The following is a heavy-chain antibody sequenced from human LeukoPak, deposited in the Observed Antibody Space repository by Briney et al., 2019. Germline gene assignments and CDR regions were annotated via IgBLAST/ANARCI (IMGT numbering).Heavy chain of an antibody. J-gene: IGHJ4*02. CDR1: GFTFDDYG. CDR2: INWNGGST. Sequence: GGSLRLSCAASGFTFDDYGMSWVRQAPGKGLEWVSGINWNGGSTGHADSVKGRFTISRDNAKNSLYLQMNSLRAEDTALYHCARGALYGSGSYYNPLDYWGQGTLVTVSS. D-gene: IGHD3-10*01. V-gene: IGHV3-20*01. CDR3: ARGALYGSGSYYNPLDY.